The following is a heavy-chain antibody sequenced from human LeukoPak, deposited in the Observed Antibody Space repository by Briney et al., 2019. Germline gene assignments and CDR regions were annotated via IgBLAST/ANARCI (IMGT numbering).Heavy chain of an antibody. D-gene: IGHD2-21*02. V-gene: IGHV3-23*01. Sequence: GGSLRLSCAASGFTFSSYAMSWVRQAPGKGLEWVSAISGSGGSTYYADSVKGRFTISRDSSKNTLYLQMNSLRAEDTAVYYCAKAATEAYCGGDCYSFGFDYWGQGTLVTVSS. CDR1: GFTFSSYA. CDR3: AKAATEAYCGGDCYSFGFDY. CDR2: ISGSGGST. J-gene: IGHJ4*02.